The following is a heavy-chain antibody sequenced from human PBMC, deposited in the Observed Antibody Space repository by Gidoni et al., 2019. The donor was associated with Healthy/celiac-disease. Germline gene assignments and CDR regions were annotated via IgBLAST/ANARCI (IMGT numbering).Heavy chain of an antibody. CDR2: IDYGGST. D-gene: IGHD7-27*01. V-gene: IGHV4-31*03. Sequence: QVQLQESGPGLVKPSQPPSLTCTVSVGSISSGGYYWSWLRQHPGKGLEWIGYIDYGGSTYYNPSLKSRVTISVDTSKNKFSLKLSSVTAADTAVYYCARDTKAGDGSEGFDYWGQGTLVTVSS. CDR1: VGSISSGGYY. CDR3: ARDTKAGDGSEGFDY. J-gene: IGHJ4*02.